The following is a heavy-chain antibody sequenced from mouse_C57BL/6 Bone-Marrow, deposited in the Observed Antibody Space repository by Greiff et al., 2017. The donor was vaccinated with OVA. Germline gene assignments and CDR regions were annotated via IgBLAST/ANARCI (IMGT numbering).Heavy chain of an antibody. CDR3: ASLDGTYGDWFAY. CDR1: GFNIKNTY. D-gene: IGHD1-1*02. Sequence: EVQLQQSVAELVRPGASVKLSCTASGFNIKNTYMHWVKQRPEQGLERIGRIDPANGNTKSAPKFQGKATITADTSSNTAYLQLSSLTSEDTAIYYCASLDGTYGDWFAYWGQGTLVTVSA. J-gene: IGHJ3*01. CDR2: IDPANGNT. V-gene: IGHV14-3*01.